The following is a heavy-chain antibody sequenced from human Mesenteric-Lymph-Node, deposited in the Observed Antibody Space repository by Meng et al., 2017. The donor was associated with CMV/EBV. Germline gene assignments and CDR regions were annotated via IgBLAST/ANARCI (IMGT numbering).Heavy chain of an antibody. J-gene: IGHJ4*02. CDR2: VNSDGTST. D-gene: IGHD4-23*01. V-gene: IGHV3-74*01. CDR1: GFTPGDYT. Sequence: GESLKISCTVSGFTPGDYTVTWVRQGPGKGLVWVSRVNSDGTSTSYADSVKGRFTISRDNAENTLYLQMNSLRAEDTAVYYCTRGNSHAHDYWGQGTLVTVSS. CDR3: TRGNSHAHDY.